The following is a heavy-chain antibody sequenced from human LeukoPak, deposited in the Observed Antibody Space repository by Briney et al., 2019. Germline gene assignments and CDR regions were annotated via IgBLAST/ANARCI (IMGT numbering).Heavy chain of an antibody. CDR1: GDSVSSNSAA. CDR2: TYYRSKWYN. CDR3: ARALLLPIVTTLNEHAFDL. V-gene: IGHV6-1*01. Sequence: SQTLSLTCAISGDSVSSNSAAWNWIRQSPSRGLEWLGRTYYRSKWYNDYAVSVKSRITINPDTSKNQFSLQLNSVTPEDTAVYYCARALLLPIVTTLNEHAFDLWGQGTMVTVSS. J-gene: IGHJ3*01. D-gene: IGHD3-16*02.